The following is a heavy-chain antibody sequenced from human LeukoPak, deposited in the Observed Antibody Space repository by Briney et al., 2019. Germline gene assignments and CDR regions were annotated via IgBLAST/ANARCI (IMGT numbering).Heavy chain of an antibody. CDR2: IRSKADNYAT. V-gene: IGHV3-73*01. Sequence: PGGSLRLSCAASGFTFSGSAMHWVRQASGKGLEWVGRIRSKADNYATTYAASVKGRFTISRDDSKNTAYLQMNSLKTDDTAVYYCSSRDGYIGYWGQGTLVTVSS. D-gene: IGHD5-24*01. J-gene: IGHJ4*02. CDR1: GFTFSGSA. CDR3: SSRDGYIGY.